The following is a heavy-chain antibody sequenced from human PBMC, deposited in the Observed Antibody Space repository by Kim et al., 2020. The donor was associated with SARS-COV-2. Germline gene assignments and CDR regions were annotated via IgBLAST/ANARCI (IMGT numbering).Heavy chain of an antibody. D-gene: IGHD5-12*01. CDR3: AARRDGYNHGAFDI. Sequence: AQKFQGRVTMTSDTSKSTVYMELSSLRSEDTAVYYCAARRDGYNHGAFDIWGQGTMVTVSS. V-gene: IGHV1-46*01. J-gene: IGHJ3*02.